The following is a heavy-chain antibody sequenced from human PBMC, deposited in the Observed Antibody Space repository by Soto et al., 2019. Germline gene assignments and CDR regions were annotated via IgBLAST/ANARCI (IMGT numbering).Heavy chain of an antibody. V-gene: IGHV4-39*01. CDR2: VYYTGTT. Sequence: LSLTCTVSNASVLTSIYYWAWILQPPGKWLEWIGTVYYTGTTYYNPSLQRRVTISINTPKNQFFLNLDSVTAADTAVYYCARNWNLALVPAAYFDSWGQGTMVTVSS. CDR3: ARNWNLALVPAAYFDS. D-gene: IGHD2-2*01. CDR1: NASVLTSIYY. J-gene: IGHJ4*02.